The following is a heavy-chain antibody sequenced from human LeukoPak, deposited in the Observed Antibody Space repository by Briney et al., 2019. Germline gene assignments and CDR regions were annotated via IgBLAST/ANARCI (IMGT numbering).Heavy chain of an antibody. CDR2: ISAYNGNT. CDR3: ARQYSGSPPDAFDI. Sequence: ASVTVSCKASGYTFTSYGISWVRQAPAQGLEWMGWISAYNGNTNYAQKLQGRVTMTTDTSTSTAYMELRSLRSDDAAVYYCARQYSGSPPDAFDIWGQGTMVTVSS. V-gene: IGHV1-18*01. D-gene: IGHD1-26*01. CDR1: GYTFTSYG. J-gene: IGHJ3*02.